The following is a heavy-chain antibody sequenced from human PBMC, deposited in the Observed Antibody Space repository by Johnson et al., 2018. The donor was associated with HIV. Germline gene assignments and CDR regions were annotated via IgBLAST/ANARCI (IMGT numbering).Heavy chain of an antibody. CDR1: GFTFNSYG. CDR3: ASDGTRYYFDSSGSRGTFDI. CDR2: IDSSGSGI. D-gene: IGHD3-22*01. Sequence: VQLVESGGGVVQPGRSLRLSCAASGFTFNSYGMHWVRQAPGKGLEWVSYIDSSGSGIYYADSVKGRFTISRDNDKKALYLQMHSLRAEDTAVYYCASDGTRYYFDSSGSRGTFDIWGQGTMVTVSS. V-gene: IGHV3-48*03. J-gene: IGHJ3*02.